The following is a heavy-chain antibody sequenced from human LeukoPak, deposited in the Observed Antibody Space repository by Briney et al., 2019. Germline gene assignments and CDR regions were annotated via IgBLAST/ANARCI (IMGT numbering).Heavy chain of an antibody. J-gene: IGHJ6*02. CDR1: GYTFTSYA. CDR2: ISAYNGNT. V-gene: IGHV1-18*01. D-gene: IGHD3-3*01. CDR3: ARDGFLEWLRYYYGMDV. Sequence: VASVKVSCKASGYTFTSYAMHWVRQAPGQRLEWMGWISAYNGNTNYAQKLQGRVTMTTDTSTSTAYMELRSLRSDDTAVYYCARDGFLEWLRYYYGMDVWGQGTTVTVSS.